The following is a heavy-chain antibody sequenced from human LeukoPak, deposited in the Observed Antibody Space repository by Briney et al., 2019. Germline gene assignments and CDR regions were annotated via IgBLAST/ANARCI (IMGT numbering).Heavy chain of an antibody. CDR2: IGSSGDGAI. D-gene: IGHD6-25*01. CDR3: AMQIEYSSGIFDY. CDR1: GFTFSIFS. J-gene: IGHJ4*02. Sequence: GGSLRLSCAASGFTFSIFSMNWVRQAPGKGLEWLSYIGSSGDGAIFYRDSVKGRFTISRDNAKNSLYLQMDSLRDEDTAVYYCAMQIEYSSGIFDYWGQGTLVTVSS. V-gene: IGHV3-48*02.